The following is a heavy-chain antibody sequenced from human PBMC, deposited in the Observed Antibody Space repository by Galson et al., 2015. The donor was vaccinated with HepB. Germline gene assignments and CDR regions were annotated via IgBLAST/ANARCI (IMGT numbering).Heavy chain of an antibody. Sequence: SVKVSCKASGYTFTGYYMHWVRQAPGQGLEWMGRINPNSGGTNYAQKFQGRVTMTRDTSISTTYMELSRLRSDDTAVYYCAADSSGYYYGMDVWGQGTTVTVSS. CDR3: AADSSGYYYGMDV. CDR1: GYTFTGYY. V-gene: IGHV1-2*06. CDR2: INPNSGGT. J-gene: IGHJ6*02. D-gene: IGHD3-22*01.